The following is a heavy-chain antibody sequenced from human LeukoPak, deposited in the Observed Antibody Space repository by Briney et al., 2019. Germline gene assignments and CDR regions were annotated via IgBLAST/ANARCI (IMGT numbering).Heavy chain of an antibody. D-gene: IGHD2-2*02. J-gene: IGHJ3*02. CDR1: GFTFSSYG. Sequence: GSLRLSCAASGFTFSSYGMHWVRQAPGKGREWVAFIRYDGSNKYYADSVKGRFTISRDNSKNTLYLQMNSLRAEDTAVYYCAKDWDIVLVSAAIGAHDAFDIWGQGTMVTVSS. V-gene: IGHV3-30*02. CDR2: IRYDGSNK. CDR3: AKDWDIVLVSAAIGAHDAFDI.